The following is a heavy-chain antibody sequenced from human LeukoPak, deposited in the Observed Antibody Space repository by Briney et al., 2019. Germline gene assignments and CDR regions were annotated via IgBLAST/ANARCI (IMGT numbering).Heavy chain of an antibody. V-gene: IGHV1-46*01. D-gene: IGHD2-15*01. Sequence: ASVTVSCKASGYTFTSYYMHWVRQAPGQGLEWMGIINPSGGSTSYAQKFQGRVTMTRDTSTSTVYMELSSLRSDDTAVYYCARARRGGTLGYWGQGTLVTVSS. CDR2: INPSGGST. CDR1: GYTFTSYY. CDR3: ARARRGGTLGY. J-gene: IGHJ4*02.